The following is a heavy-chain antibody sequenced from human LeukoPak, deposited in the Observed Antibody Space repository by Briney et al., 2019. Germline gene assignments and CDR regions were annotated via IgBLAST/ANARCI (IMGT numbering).Heavy chain of an antibody. Sequence: SETLSLTCTVSGGSVSSGNYYWTWIRQPAGKGLEWIGRIYSSGNTNYNPSLKSRVTISIDASKNQFSLRLSSVTAADTAIYYCTQGGELMNYWGQGTLVTVSS. D-gene: IGHD1-26*01. CDR1: GGSVSSGNYY. CDR3: TQGGELMNY. J-gene: IGHJ4*02. V-gene: IGHV4-61*02. CDR2: IYSSGNT.